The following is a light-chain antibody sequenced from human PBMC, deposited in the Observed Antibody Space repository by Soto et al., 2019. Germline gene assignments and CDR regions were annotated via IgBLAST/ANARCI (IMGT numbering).Light chain of an antibody. Sequence: EIVLTQSPGTLSLSPGERATLSCRASQSVNSGYLAWYQHTPGQAPRLLIYDTSTRATGIPDRFSGSASGTDFTLTISRLEPEDFAVYYCQQYGSSPRTFGQGTKVEIK. CDR3: QQYGSSPRT. V-gene: IGKV3-20*01. J-gene: IGKJ1*01. CDR2: DTS. CDR1: QSVNSGY.